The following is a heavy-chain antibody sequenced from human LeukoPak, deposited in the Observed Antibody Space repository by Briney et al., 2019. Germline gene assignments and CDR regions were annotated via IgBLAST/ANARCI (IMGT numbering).Heavy chain of an antibody. CDR2: INAGNGNT. CDR3: ARGGGDYPPYYFDY. J-gene: IGHJ4*02. Sequence: ASVKVSCKASGYTFSSYAMHWVRQAPGQRLEWMGWINAGNGNTKYSQKFQGRVTITRDTSASTAYMELSSLRCEDTAVYYCARGGGDYPPYYFDYWGEGTLVTVSS. D-gene: IGHD4-17*01. V-gene: IGHV1-3*01. CDR1: GYTFSSYA.